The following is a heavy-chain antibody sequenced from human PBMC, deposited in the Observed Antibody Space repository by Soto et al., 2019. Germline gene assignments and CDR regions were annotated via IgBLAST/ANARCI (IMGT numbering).Heavy chain of an antibody. CDR1: GYTFTTYG. CDR2: ISPYNRDT. Sequence: QVELVQSGAAVKKPGASVLVSCKASGYTFTTYGISWVRQAPGQGLEWMGWISPYNRDTNYAPNLQGRVTMTADTSTSTAYMDLRSLRSDDTAVYFCARGGDGAGNYFYGMDVWGQGTTVTVSS. J-gene: IGHJ6*02. V-gene: IGHV1-18*01. CDR3: ARGGDGAGNYFYGMDV.